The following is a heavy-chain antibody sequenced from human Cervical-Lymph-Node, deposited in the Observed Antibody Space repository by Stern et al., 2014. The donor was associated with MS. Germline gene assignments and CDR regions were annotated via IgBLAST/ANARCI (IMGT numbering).Heavy chain of an antibody. CDR3: ARDRGYSSSWKYYFDY. J-gene: IGHJ4*02. V-gene: IGHV3-30-3*01. Sequence: LQLFESGGGVVQPGRSLRLSFAASGFTFRSYAMHWVRQAPGKWLEGVAGISYDGSNKYFADSVKGRFTISRDNSKNTLYLQMNSLRAEDTAVYYCARDRGYSSSWKYYFDYWGQGTLVTVSS. D-gene: IGHD6-13*01. CDR1: GFTFRSYA. CDR2: ISYDGSNK.